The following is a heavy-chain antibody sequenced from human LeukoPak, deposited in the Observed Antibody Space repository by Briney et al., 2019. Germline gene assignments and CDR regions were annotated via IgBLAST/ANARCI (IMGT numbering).Heavy chain of an antibody. CDR3: ARDIRGSYDY. CDR2: INPKSGAT. CDR1: GYTFTGYD. Sequence: ASVKVSCKASGYTFTGYDIHWVRQAPGQGLEWMGRINPKSGATSYAQKFQGRVTMTRDTSISTAYVELSGLTSDDTVVYSCARDIRGSYDYWGQGTVVTVSS. D-gene: IGHD1-26*01. V-gene: IGHV1-2*05. J-gene: IGHJ4*02.